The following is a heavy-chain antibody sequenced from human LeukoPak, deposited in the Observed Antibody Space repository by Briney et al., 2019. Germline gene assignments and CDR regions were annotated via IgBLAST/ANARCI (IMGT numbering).Heavy chain of an antibody. Sequence: ASVKVSCKASGYTFTTHDINWVRQAPGQGLEWMGWMNPNSGNTGFAQKFQGRVTITRNTSISTAYLELSSLRSEDTAVYYCARPSCSGGSCPQSQEYYFDYWGQGTLVTVSS. CDR2: MNPNSGNT. D-gene: IGHD2-15*01. CDR3: ARPSCSGGSCPQSQEYYFDY. J-gene: IGHJ4*02. V-gene: IGHV1-8*02. CDR1: GYTFTTHD.